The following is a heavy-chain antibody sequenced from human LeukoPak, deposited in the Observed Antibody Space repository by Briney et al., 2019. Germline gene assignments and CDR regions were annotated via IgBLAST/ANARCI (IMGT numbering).Heavy chain of an antibody. CDR1: GGSISSGSYY. Sequence: PSETLSLTCTVPGGSISSGSYYWSWIRQPAGKGLEWIGRIYTSGSTNYNPSLKSRVTISVDTSKNQFSLKLSSVTAADTAVYYCARGYDSSGWAAFDIWAKGQWSPSLQ. D-gene: IGHD3-22*01. CDR2: IYTSGST. CDR3: ARGYDSSGWAAFDI. J-gene: IGHJ3*02. V-gene: IGHV4-61*02.